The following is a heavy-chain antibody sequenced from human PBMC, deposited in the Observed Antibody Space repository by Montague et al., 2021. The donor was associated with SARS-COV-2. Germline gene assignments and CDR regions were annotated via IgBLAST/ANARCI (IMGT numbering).Heavy chain of an antibody. D-gene: IGHD3-9*01. Sequence: SLRLSWAASGFTFSASDMVWVRQAPGKGLEWVSTITSTSTHIYYAESVKGRFTIARDNAKSSLSLQMDSLRAEDTGVYYCGRNFDLWGQGTLVTVSS. J-gene: IGHJ4*02. CDR3: GRNFDL. CDR2: ITSTSTHI. V-gene: IGHV3-21*01. CDR1: GFTFSASD.